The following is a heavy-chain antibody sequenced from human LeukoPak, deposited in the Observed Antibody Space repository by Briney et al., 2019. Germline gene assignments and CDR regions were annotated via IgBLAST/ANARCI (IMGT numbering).Heavy chain of an antibody. CDR1: GYSFTSYW. J-gene: IGHJ5*02. V-gene: IGHV5-51*01. Sequence: GESLQISCKGSGYSFTSYWIAWVRQMPGKGLEWMGIIYPGDSDTRYSPSFQGQVTISADKSIRTAYLQWSSLKASDTAMYYCARVDRAHNWFDPWGQGTLVTVSS. D-gene: IGHD1-14*01. CDR2: IYPGDSDT. CDR3: ARVDRAHNWFDP.